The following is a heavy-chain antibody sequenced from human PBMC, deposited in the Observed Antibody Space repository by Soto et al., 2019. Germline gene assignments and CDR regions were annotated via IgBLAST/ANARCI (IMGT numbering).Heavy chain of an antibody. V-gene: IGHV3-21*01. CDR2: ISSSSSYI. Sequence: GGSLRLSCAASGFTFSSYSMNWVRQAPGKGLEWVSSISSSSSYIYYADSVKGRFTIPRDNAKNSLYLQMNSLRAEDTAVYYCARICTTPSGPCCWGQGTLVTVSS. J-gene: IGHJ4*02. CDR3: ARICTTPSGPCC. CDR1: GFTFSSYS. D-gene: IGHD2-8*01.